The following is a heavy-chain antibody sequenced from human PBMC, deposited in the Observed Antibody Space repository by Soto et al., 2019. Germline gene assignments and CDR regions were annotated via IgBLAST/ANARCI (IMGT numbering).Heavy chain of an antibody. V-gene: IGHV3-48*01. D-gene: IGHD6-13*01. J-gene: IGHJ5*02. CDR1: GFTFSSYS. CDR2: ISSSSSTI. Sequence: EVQLVESGGGLVQPGRSLRLSCAASGFTFSSYSMNWVRQAPGKGLEWVSYISSSSSTIYYADSVKGRFTISRDNAKNSLYLQMNSLRAEDTAVYYCAREAAAGGLNWFAPWGQGTLVTVSS. CDR3: AREAAAGGLNWFAP.